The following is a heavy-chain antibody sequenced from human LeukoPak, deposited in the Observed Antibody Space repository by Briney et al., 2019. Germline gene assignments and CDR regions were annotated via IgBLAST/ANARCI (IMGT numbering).Heavy chain of an antibody. J-gene: IGHJ4*02. CDR2: ISGNNGDT. CDR3: ARAGAAVTRHFDY. V-gene: IGHV1-18*01. Sequence: ASVKVSCKTSGYSFTPYGMSWGRQAPGRGLEWMGWISGNNGDTKSAQKLQGRVTLTTDTSTSTAYMELRSLTSDDTAVYYCARAGAAVTRHFDYWGQGTLVIVSS. D-gene: IGHD4-17*01. CDR1: GYSFTPYG.